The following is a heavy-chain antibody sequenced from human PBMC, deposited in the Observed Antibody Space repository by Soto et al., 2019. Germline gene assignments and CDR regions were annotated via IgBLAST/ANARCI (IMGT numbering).Heavy chain of an antibody. CDR1: GGSISSYY. CDR2: IYTSGST. J-gene: IGHJ4*02. V-gene: IGHV4-4*07. D-gene: IGHD2-15*01. CDR3: ARESVVVVAAPNLYFDY. Sequence: XATLSLTCTVSGGSISSYYWSWIRQPSGKGLEWIGRIYTSGSTNYNPSLKSRVTMSVDTSKNQFSLKLSSVTAADTAVYYCARESVVVVAAPNLYFDYWGQGTLVTVSS.